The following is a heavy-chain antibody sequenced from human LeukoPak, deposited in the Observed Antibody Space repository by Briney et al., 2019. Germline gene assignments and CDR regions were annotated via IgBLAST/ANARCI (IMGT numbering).Heavy chain of an antibody. V-gene: IGHV3-7*01. Sequence: GGSLRLSCAASGFTFSSYWMSWVRQAPGKGLEWVANIKQDGSEKYYVDSVKGRFTISRDNAKNSLYLQMNSLRAEDTAVYYCARDSTCGDCYDDAFDIWGQGTMVTVSS. J-gene: IGHJ3*02. D-gene: IGHD2-21*02. CDR1: GFTFSSYW. CDR3: ARDSTCGDCYDDAFDI. CDR2: IKQDGSEK.